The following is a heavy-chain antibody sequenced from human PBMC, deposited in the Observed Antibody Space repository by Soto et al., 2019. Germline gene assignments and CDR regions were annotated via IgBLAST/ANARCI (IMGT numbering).Heavy chain of an antibody. J-gene: IGHJ6*02. CDR2: ICPGDSDT. CDR1: GYSFISHW. CDR3: ARHMKTTVTTYGMDV. D-gene: IGHD4-17*01. Sequence: GESLKVWCNGSGYSFISHWVGWVRQMTGKGLEWMGIICPGDSDTRYSPSFQGQVTISADKSISTAYLQWSSLKASDTAMYYCARHMKTTVTTYGMDVWGQGTTVTVSS. V-gene: IGHV5-51*01.